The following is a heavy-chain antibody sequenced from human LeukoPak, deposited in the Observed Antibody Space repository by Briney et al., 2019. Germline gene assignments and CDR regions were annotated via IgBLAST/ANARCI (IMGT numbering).Heavy chain of an antibody. D-gene: IGHD1-26*01. J-gene: IGHJ4*02. CDR3: ARARDVEWELLRFDY. V-gene: IGHV1-69*04. Sequence: SVKVSCKASGGTFSSYAISWVRQAPGQGLEWMRRIIPILGIANYAQKFQGRVTITADKSTSTAYMELSSLRSEDTAVYYCARARDVEWELLRFDYWGQGTLVTVSS. CDR2: IIPILGIA. CDR1: GGTFSSYA.